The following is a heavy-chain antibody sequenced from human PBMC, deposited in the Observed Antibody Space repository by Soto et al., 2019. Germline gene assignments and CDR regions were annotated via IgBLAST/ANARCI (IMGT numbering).Heavy chain of an antibody. D-gene: IGHD5-12*01. V-gene: IGHV4-61*08. Sequence: PSETLSLTCTVSGGSVSSGGYYWSWIRQPPGKGLEWIGYIYYSGSTNYNPSLKSRVTISVDTSKNQFSLKVSSVTAADTAVYYCARGYDWFDPWGQGTLVTVSS. CDR2: IYYSGST. CDR3: ARGYDWFDP. CDR1: GGSVSSGGYY. J-gene: IGHJ5*02.